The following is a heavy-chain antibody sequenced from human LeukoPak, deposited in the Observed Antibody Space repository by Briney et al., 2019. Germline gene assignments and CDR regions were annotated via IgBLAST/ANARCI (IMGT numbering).Heavy chain of an antibody. V-gene: IGHV3-48*01. Sequence: GSLRLSCAASGFTFNTYTFNWVRQAPGKGLEWVAFISSTSTFTYYADSVKGRFTISRDNAKNSLFLQMNSLRVEDTAIYYCARGYNHQIAAANDYWGQGALVTVSS. CDR1: GFTFNTYT. CDR2: ISSTSTFT. D-gene: IGHD6-13*01. CDR3: ARGYNHQIAAANDY. J-gene: IGHJ4*02.